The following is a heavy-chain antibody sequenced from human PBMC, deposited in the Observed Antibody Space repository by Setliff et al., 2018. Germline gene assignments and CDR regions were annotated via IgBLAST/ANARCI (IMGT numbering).Heavy chain of an antibody. CDR3: ARVPYDYVWGSYRTFDY. D-gene: IGHD3-16*02. Sequence: ASVKVSCKASGYTFTGYYMHWVRQAPGQGLEWMGRINPNSGGTNYAQKFQGRVTMTRDTSISTAYMEPSRLRSDDTAVYYCARVPYDYVWGSYRTFDYWGQGTLVTSP. CDR2: INPNSGGT. J-gene: IGHJ4*02. V-gene: IGHV1-2*06. CDR1: GYTFTGYY.